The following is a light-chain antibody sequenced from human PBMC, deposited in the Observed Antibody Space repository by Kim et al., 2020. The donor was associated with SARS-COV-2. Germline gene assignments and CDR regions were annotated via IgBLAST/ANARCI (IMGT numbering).Light chain of an antibody. CDR2: GAS. CDR1: QSVTSNY. J-gene: IGKJ5*01. CDR3: QQYGSSPVT. Sequence: EIVLTQSPGTLSLSPGERATLSCRASQSVTSNYLAWYQQKLGQAPRLLVYGASGRATGIPARFSGSASGTDFTLTISRLEPEDFAVYYCQQYGSSPVTFGQGTRLEIK. V-gene: IGKV3-20*01.